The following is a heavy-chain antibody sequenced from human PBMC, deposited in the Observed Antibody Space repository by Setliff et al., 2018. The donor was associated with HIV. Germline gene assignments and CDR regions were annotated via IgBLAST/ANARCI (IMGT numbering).Heavy chain of an antibody. CDR2: INHRGST. J-gene: IGHJ4*02. D-gene: IGHD3-3*01. CDR1: GGSFSDYY. Sequence: SETLSLTCAVYGGSFSDYYWTWIRQSPGKGLEWIGEINHRGSTNYNPSLKSRVTVSVDTSKNQFSLKLSSVTAADTAVYYCATHVLQFLEWLSHFDYWGQGTLVTVS. V-gene: IGHV4-34*01. CDR3: ATHVLQFLEWLSHFDY.